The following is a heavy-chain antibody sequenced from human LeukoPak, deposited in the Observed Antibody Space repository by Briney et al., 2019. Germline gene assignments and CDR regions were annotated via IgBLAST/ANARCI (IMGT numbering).Heavy chain of an antibody. D-gene: IGHD2/OR15-2a*01. CDR2: VNAGNGNI. V-gene: IGHV1-3*01. CDR1: GYTFTSYA. CDR3: ARGRHATFFDQ. Sequence: ASVKVSCKAAGYTFTSYAIHWMRQAPGQRLEWMGWVNAGNGNIKYSEKLKGRVTITRDTDANTDYMELRSLTSQDTAIYYCARGRHATFFDQWGQGTLVTVSS. J-gene: IGHJ4*02.